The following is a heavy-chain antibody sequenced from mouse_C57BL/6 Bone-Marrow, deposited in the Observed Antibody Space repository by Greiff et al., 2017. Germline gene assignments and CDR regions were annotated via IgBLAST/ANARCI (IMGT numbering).Heavy chain of an antibody. V-gene: IGHV14-4*01. CDR3: TLITTVVGDFDY. D-gene: IGHD1-1*01. J-gene: IGHJ2*01. CDR1: GFNIKDDY. CDR2: IDPENGDT. Sequence: EVKLVESGAELVRPGASVKLSCTASGFNIKDDYMHWVKQRPEQGLEWIGWIDPENGDTEYASKFQGKATITADTSSNTAYLQLSSLTSEDTAVYYCTLITTVVGDFDYWGQGTTLTVSS.